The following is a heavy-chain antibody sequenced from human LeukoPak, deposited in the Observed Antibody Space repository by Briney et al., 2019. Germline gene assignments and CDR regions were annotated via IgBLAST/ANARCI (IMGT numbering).Heavy chain of an antibody. CDR2: ISSSGSTI. J-gene: IGHJ3*01. CDR1: GFTFSDYY. Sequence: GGSLRLSCAASGFTFSDYYMSWIRQAPGKGLEWVSYISSSGSTIYCADSVKGRFTISRDNSKNTLYLQMNSLRADDTAEYYCAKSLLTTASGTGRAFDLWGQGTMVTVSS. V-gene: IGHV3-11*01. CDR3: AKSLLTTASGTGRAFDL. D-gene: IGHD1-26*01.